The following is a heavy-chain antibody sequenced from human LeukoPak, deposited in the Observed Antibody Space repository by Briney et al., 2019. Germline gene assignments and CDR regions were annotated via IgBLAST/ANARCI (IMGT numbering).Heavy chain of an antibody. J-gene: IGHJ6*02. CDR2: IYAGGST. Sequence: GGSLRLSCAASGFTVSSNYMSWVRQAPGKGLEWVSVIYAGGSTYYADSVKGRFTISRDNSKNTLYLQMSSLRAEDTAVYYCAKDSGVYYYGMDVWGQGTTVTVSS. V-gene: IGHV3-53*01. CDR3: AKDSGVYYYGMDV. D-gene: IGHD3-10*01. CDR1: GFTVSSNY.